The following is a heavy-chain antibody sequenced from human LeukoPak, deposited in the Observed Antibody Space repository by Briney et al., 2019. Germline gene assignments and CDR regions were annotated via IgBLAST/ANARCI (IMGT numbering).Heavy chain of an antibody. J-gene: IGHJ6*03. CDR2: INPSGGST. V-gene: IGHV1-46*01. CDR1: GYTFTSYY. CDR3: ARDIVVVVAAALENYYYYYMDV. Sequence: ASVKVSCKASGYTFTSYYMHWVRQAPGQGLEWMGIINPSGGSTSYAQKFQGRVTMTRDMSTSIVYMELSSLRSEDTAVYYCARDIVVVVAAALENYYYYYMDVWGKGTTVTVSS. D-gene: IGHD2-15*01.